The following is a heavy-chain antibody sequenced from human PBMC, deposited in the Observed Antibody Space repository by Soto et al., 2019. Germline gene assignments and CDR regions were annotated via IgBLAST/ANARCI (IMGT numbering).Heavy chain of an antibody. Sequence: QVQVVQSRAEVKKPGASVKVSCKTSGYTFTDYDINWIRQAPGQGLEWMGWVSPDSGNAGYAPQLQGRVSMTSDTSISTVYMELSSLRAEDTAVFFCEVTTGYWGQGPMVTVSS. CDR3: EVTTGY. J-gene: IGHJ4*02. CDR2: VSPDSGNA. CDR1: GYTFTDYD. D-gene: IGHD2-21*02. V-gene: IGHV1-8*01.